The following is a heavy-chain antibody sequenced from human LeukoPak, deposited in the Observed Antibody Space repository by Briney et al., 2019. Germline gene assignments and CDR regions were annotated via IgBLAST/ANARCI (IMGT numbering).Heavy chain of an antibody. V-gene: IGHV4-4*07. CDR1: GASIRSYY. D-gene: IGHD3-22*01. Sequence: SETLSLTCTVSGASIRSYYWSWIRQPPGKGLEWIGRIYTSGSTNYNPSLKSRVTMSVDTSKNQFSLKLSSVTAADTAVYYCARDPDYYDSSGHDYWGQGTLVTVSS. CDR2: IYTSGST. CDR3: ARDPDYYDSSGHDY. J-gene: IGHJ4*02.